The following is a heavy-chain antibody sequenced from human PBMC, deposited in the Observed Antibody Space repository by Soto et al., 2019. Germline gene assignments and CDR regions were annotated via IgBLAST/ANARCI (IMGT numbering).Heavy chain of an antibody. CDR3: ARESEDLTSNFDY. CDR1: GFTFTRYS. CDR2: ISSTTNYI. Sequence: GGSLRLSCAASGFTFTRYSMNWVRQAPGKGLEWVSSISSTTNYIYYGVSMKGRFTISRDNAKNSLYLEMNSLRAEDTAVYYCARESEDLTSNFDYRGQGTLVTVSS. V-gene: IGHV3-21*06. J-gene: IGHJ4*02.